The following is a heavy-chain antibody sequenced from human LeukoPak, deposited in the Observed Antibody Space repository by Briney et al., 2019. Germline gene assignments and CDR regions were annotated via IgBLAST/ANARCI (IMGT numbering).Heavy chain of an antibody. J-gene: IGHJ4*02. CDR3: MRNGDNCSYLTHGPFDF. Sequence: PSETLSLTCAVYGGSFSGYYWSWIRQPPGKGLEWIGGINHSGSTNYNPSLKSRVTISVDTSKNQSSLKLTSVSAPDTAIYYCMRNGDNCSYLTHGPFDFWGQGILVAVSS. D-gene: IGHD4/OR15-4a*01. CDR2: INHSGST. V-gene: IGHV4-34*01. CDR1: GGSFSGYY.